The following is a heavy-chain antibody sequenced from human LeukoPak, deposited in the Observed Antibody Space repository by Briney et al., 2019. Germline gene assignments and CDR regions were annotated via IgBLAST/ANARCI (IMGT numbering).Heavy chain of an antibody. CDR3: ARGVSRCSGGSCYRYYYYGMDV. CDR2: IIPIFGTA. J-gene: IGHJ6*02. Sequence: ASVKVSCKASGGTFSSYAISWVRQAPGQGLEWMGGIIPIFGTANYAQKFQGRVTITADESTSTAYMELSSLRSEDTAVYYCARGVSRCSGGSCYRYYYYGMDVWGQGTTVTVSS. CDR1: GGTFSSYA. V-gene: IGHV1-69*01. D-gene: IGHD2-15*01.